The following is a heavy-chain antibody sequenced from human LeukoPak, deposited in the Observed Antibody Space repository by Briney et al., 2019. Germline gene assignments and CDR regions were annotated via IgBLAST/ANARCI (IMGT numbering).Heavy chain of an antibody. J-gene: IGHJ4*02. D-gene: IGHD1-26*01. CDR3: TTEGATSRLIFDY. CDR1: GFTFGDYA. CDR2: IRSKAYGGTT. V-gene: IGHV3-49*03. Sequence: AGGSLRLSCTASGFTFGDYAMSWFRQAPGKGLEWVGFIRSKAYGGTTEYAASVKGRFTISRDDSKSIACLQMNSLKTEDTAVYYCTTEGATSRLIFDYWGQGTLVTVSS.